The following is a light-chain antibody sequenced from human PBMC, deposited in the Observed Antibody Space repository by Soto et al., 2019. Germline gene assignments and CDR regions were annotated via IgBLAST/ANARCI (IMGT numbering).Light chain of an antibody. J-gene: IGKJ1*01. V-gene: IGKV3-15*01. Sequence: EIVMTQSPATLSVSPGERATLSCRASQSVSSNLAWYQQKPGQAPRLLIYGASTRATGIPARFSGSGSGTEFTLTISGLQSEDFAAYYCQQYNNWPRTFGQGTKV. CDR3: QQYNNWPRT. CDR1: QSVSSN. CDR2: GAS.